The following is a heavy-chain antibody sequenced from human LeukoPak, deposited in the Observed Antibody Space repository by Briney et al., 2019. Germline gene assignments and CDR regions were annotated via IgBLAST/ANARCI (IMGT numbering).Heavy chain of an antibody. CDR3: TGHHQAYSRTY. J-gene: IGHJ4*02. CDR2: ISTDASST. Sequence: PGGSLRLSCAGSGFTFSSYWMHWVRQAPGKGLVLVSRISTDASSTTYADSVKGRFTISRDNDKDTLYLQINSLRAEDTAVYYCTGHHQAYSRTYWGQGTLVTVSS. D-gene: IGHD4-11*01. V-gene: IGHV3-74*01. CDR1: GFTFSSYW.